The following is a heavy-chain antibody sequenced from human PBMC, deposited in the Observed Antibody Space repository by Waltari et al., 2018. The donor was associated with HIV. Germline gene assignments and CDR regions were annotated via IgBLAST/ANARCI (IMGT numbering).Heavy chain of an antibody. J-gene: IGHJ4*02. CDR1: GYTFTNDG. Sequence: QVHLVQSGAELRKPGAAVTVPCQASGYTFTNDGLTWVRQAPGQGLEWMGWISGYNGDTKYAQKVRGRVTMTTDTSTSTAYLEMGSLRFDDTAVYYCARDHYYGSSGYYSDYWGQGTLVTVSS. CDR3: ARDHYYGSSGYYSDY. CDR2: ISGYNGDT. V-gene: IGHV1-18*01. D-gene: IGHD3-22*01.